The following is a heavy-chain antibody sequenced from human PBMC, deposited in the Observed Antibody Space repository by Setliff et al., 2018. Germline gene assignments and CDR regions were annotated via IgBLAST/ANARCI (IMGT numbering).Heavy chain of an antibody. CDR2: ISGHTGNT. J-gene: IGHJ4*02. CDR1: GYTFTDYG. D-gene: IGHD3-9*01. V-gene: IGHV1-18*01. Sequence: GASVKVSCKASGYTFTDYGITWVRQAPGQGLEWMGWISGHTGNTYYAHRFQGRVTLTTDTSTGTAYMELSSLTFDDTAVYFCARAGISSDIYWGQGTLVTVSS. CDR3: ARAGISSDIY.